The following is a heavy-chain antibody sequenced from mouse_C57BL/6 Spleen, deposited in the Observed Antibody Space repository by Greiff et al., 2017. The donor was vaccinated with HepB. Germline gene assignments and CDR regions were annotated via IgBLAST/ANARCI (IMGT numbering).Heavy chain of an antibody. D-gene: IGHD2-5*01. CDR3: AKDSNYVYYFDY. V-gene: IGHV5-17*01. CDR2: ISSGSSTI. J-gene: IGHJ2*01. Sequence: DVMLVESGGGLVKPGGSLKLSCAASGFTFSDYGMHWVRQAPEKGLEWVAYISSGSSTIYYADTVKGRFTISRDNAKNTLFLQMTSLRSEDTAMYYCAKDSNYVYYFDYWGQGTTLTVSS. CDR1: GFTFSDYG.